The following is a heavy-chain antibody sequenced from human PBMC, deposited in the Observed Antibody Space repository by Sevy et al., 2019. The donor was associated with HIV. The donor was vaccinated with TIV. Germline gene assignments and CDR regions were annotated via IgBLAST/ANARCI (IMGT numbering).Heavy chain of an antibody. CDR1: GGSFSGYY. Sequence: SEILSLTCAVYGGSFSGYYWSWIRQPPGKGLEWLGEINHSGSTNYNPSLKSRVTISVDTSKNQFSLKLSSVTAADTAVYYCARVDTSPLGEHRDLVVVPATAWFDPWGQGTLVTVSS. J-gene: IGHJ5*02. D-gene: IGHD2-2*01. CDR3: ARVDTSPLGEHRDLVVVPATAWFDP. CDR2: INHSGST. V-gene: IGHV4-34*01.